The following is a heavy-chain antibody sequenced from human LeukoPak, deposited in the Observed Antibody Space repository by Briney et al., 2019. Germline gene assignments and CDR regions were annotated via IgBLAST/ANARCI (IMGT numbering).Heavy chain of an antibody. CDR1: GFTFSSYS. Sequence: GGSLRLPCAASGFTFSSYSMNWVRQAPGKGLEWVAGISWNGGSIYYADSVKGRFTISRDNAKNSLYLQMNSLRAEDTAVYYCPKAKIGGNSGRAFDIWGQGTMVTVSS. J-gene: IGHJ3*02. V-gene: IGHV3-48*01. CDR3: PKAKIGGNSGRAFDI. D-gene: IGHD4-23*01. CDR2: ISWNGGSI.